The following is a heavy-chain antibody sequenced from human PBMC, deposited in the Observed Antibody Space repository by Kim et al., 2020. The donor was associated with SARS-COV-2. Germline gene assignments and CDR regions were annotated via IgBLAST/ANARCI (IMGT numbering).Heavy chain of an antibody. CDR2: ISYDGSNK. CDR3: AVLAAAGMDG. J-gene: IGHJ6*02. V-gene: IGHV3-30*03. D-gene: IGHD6-13*01. Sequence: GGSLRLSCAASGFTFSSYGMHCVRQAPGKGLEWVALISYDGSNKYYADSVKGRFTISRDNSKNTLYLQMNSLRAEDTAVYYCAVLAAAGMDGWGQGTTV. CDR1: GFTFSSYG.